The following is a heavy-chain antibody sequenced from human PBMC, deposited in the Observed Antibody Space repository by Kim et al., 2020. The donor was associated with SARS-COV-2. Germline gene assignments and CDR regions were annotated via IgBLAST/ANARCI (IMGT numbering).Heavy chain of an antibody. D-gene: IGHD1-26*01. Sequence: SEKYYVDSVQGRFTISRDNAKNSLYLQMNSLRAEDTAVYYCAREVGATDYWGQGTLVTVSS. V-gene: IGHV3-7*03. CDR3: AREVGATDY. CDR2: SEK. J-gene: IGHJ4*02.